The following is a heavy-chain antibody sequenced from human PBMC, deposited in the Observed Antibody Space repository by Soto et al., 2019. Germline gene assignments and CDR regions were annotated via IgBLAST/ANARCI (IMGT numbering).Heavy chain of an antibody. CDR2: ISSSSSYI. Sequence: GGSLRLSCAASGFTFSSYSMNWVRQAPGKGLEWVSSISSSSSYIYYADSVKGRFTISRDNAKNSLYLQMNSLRAEDTAVYYCARAGRGGYYDSSGYPHYGMDVWGQGTTVTVSS. J-gene: IGHJ6*02. D-gene: IGHD3-22*01. CDR3: ARAGRGGYYDSSGYPHYGMDV. V-gene: IGHV3-21*01. CDR1: GFTFSSYS.